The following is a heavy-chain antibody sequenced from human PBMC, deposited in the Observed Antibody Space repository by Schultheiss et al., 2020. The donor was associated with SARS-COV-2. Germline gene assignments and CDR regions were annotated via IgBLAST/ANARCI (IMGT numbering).Heavy chain of an antibody. CDR1: GDSVSTKSAA. Sequence: SETLSLTCAISGDSVSTKSAACNRIRQSPSGGLEWLGRTCYRSKWYNDYAVSVKSRITINPDTSKNQFSLQLNSVTPEDTAVYYCARVRGYSSSFHFDYWGQGTLVTVSS. V-gene: IGHV6-1*01. CDR2: TCYRSKWYN. J-gene: IGHJ4*02. D-gene: IGHD6-6*01. CDR3: ARVRGYSSSFHFDY.